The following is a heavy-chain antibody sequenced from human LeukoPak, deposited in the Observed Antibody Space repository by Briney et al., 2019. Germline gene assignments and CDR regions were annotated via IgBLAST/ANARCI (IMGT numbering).Heavy chain of an antibody. CDR1: GYTFTGYY. CDR2: INPNSGGT. Sequence: GASVKVSCKASGYTFTGYYMHWVRQAPGQGLEWMGWINPNSGGTNYAQKFQGRVTMTRDTSISTAYMELSRLRSDDTAVYYCAREGSSSEAPYYYYYMDVWGKGTTVTISS. D-gene: IGHD6-13*01. J-gene: IGHJ6*03. CDR3: AREGSSSEAPYYYYYMDV. V-gene: IGHV1-2*02.